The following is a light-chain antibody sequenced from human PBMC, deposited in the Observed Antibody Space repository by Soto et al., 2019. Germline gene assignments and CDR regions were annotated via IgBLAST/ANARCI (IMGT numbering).Light chain of an antibody. V-gene: IGKV3-15*01. J-gene: IGKJ5*01. CDR1: QSVSSSY. Sequence: EIVSTQSPGTLSLSPGERATLSCRASQSVSSSYLAWYQQKPGQAPRLLIYDASTRATVIPARFSGSGSGTEFTLTISSLQSEDFAVYYCQQYNDWPPITSGQGTRLEIK. CDR2: DAS. CDR3: QQYNDWPPIT.